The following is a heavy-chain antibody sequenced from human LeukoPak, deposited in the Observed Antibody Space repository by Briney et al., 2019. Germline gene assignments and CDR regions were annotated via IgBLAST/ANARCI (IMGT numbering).Heavy chain of an antibody. Sequence: PGRSLGLSCAASGFTFSSYAMHWVRQAPGKGLEWVAVISYDGSNKYYADSVKGRFTISRDNSKNTLYLQMNSLRAEDTAVYYCARDRVVVAANHYYYYYGMDVWGKGTTVTVSS. J-gene: IGHJ6*04. CDR2: ISYDGSNK. D-gene: IGHD2-15*01. CDR3: ARDRVVVAANHYYYYYGMDV. CDR1: GFTFSSYA. V-gene: IGHV3-30*04.